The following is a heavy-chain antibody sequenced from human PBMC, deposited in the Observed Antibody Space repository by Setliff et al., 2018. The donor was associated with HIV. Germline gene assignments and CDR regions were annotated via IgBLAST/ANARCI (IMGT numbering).Heavy chain of an antibody. V-gene: IGHV4-31*03. CDR2: IYYSENT. Sequence: SETLSLTCTVSGASMRRGGYYWSWIRQNPGKGLEWIGYIYYSENTYYNPSLKSRVTLSSDTSKNKCSLNLTSVTAADTAVYYCARVNYDSTGYYYYYYMDVWGKGTTVTVSS. D-gene: IGHD3-22*01. CDR1: GASMRRGGYY. J-gene: IGHJ6*03. CDR3: ARVNYDSTGYYYYYYMDV.